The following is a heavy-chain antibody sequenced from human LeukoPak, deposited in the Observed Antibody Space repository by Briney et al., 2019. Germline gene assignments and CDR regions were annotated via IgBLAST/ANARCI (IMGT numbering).Heavy chain of an antibody. CDR2: INPNSGGT. J-gene: IGHJ4*02. CDR1: GYTFTCYY. V-gene: IGHV1-2*02. CDR3: ARGALRFLEWLSPLDY. D-gene: IGHD3-3*01. Sequence: ASVKVSCKASGYTFTCYYMHWVRQAPGQGLEWMGWINPNSGGTNYAQKFQGRVTMTRDTSISTAYMELSRLRSDDTAVYYCARGALRFLEWLSPLDYWGQGTLVTVSS.